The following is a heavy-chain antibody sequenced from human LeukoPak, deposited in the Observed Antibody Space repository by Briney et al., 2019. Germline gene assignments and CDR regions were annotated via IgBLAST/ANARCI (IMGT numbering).Heavy chain of an antibody. CDR2: ISYDGSNK. CDR1: GFTFSSYG. V-gene: IGHV3-30*19. Sequence: GGSLRLSCAASGFTFSSYGMRWVRQAPGKGLEWVAVISYDGSNKYYADSVKGRFTISRDNSKNTLYLQMNSLRAEDTAVYYCARDKCPDYWGQGTLVTVSS. J-gene: IGHJ4*02. CDR3: ARDKCPDY.